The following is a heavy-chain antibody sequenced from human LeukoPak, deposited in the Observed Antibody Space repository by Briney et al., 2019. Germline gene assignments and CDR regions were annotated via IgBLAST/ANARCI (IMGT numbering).Heavy chain of an antibody. V-gene: IGHV3-15*01. CDR3: TTKKGVATTEAHYYYFDY. Sequence: PGGSLRLSCAASGFTFSSSGMHWVRQAPGKGLEWVGRIKRKIEGGTTDYAAPVKGRFTISRDDSKNTLYLQMNSLKTEDTAVYYCTTKKGVATTEAHYYYFDYWGQGTLVTVSS. CDR1: GFTFSSSG. J-gene: IGHJ4*02. D-gene: IGHD3-3*01. CDR2: IKRKIEGGTT.